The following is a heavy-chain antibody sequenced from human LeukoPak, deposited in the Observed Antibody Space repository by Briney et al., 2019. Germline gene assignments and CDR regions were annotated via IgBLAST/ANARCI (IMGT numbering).Heavy chain of an antibody. CDR1: GFTFSSYS. J-gene: IGHJ4*02. Sequence: PGGSLRLSCAASGFTFSSYSMNWVRQAPGKGLEWVSYISSSSSTIYYADSVKGRFTISRDNAKNSLYLQMNSLRAEDTAVCYCARDVGASVDDYWGQGTLVTVSS. V-gene: IGHV3-48*01. D-gene: IGHD1-26*01. CDR2: ISSSSSTI. CDR3: ARDVGASVDDY.